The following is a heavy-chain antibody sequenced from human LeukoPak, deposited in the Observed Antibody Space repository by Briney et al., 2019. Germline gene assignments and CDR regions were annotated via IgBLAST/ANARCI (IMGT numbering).Heavy chain of an antibody. Sequence: ASVKVSCKASDYTFTSYGINWVRQAPGQGLEWMGIINPSGGSTSYAQKFQGRVTMTRDTSTSTVYMELSSLRSEDTAVYYCARSYCSSTSCPKNQSDYWGQGTLVTVSS. CDR3: ARSYCSSTSCPKNQSDY. V-gene: IGHV1-46*01. J-gene: IGHJ4*02. D-gene: IGHD2-2*01. CDR2: INPSGGST. CDR1: DYTFTSYG.